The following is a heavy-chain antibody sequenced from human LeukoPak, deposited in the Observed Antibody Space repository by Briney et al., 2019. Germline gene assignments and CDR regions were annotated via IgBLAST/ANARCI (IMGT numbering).Heavy chain of an antibody. CDR3: AREGVELSSPFDY. D-gene: IGHD3-16*02. CDR1: GYNFITYG. V-gene: IGHV1-18*01. CDR2: ISAYNGNT. J-gene: IGHJ4*02. Sequence: SVTVTCKASGYNFITYGINWVGQARGQGLDGMGRISAYNGNTNYAQKFQGRVTMTTDTSTSTVYMELRRLRSDDTAVYYCAREGVELSSPFDYWGQGTLVTVSS.